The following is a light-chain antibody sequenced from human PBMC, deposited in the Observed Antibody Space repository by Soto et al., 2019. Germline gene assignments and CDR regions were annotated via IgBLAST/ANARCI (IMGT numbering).Light chain of an antibody. V-gene: IGKV3-20*01. CDR3: QQHGRSPVT. Sequence: EIVFTQSPGTLSLSPGERATLSCRASQSVSNNYLGWFQQKPGQAPRLLIYSASSRATGIPDRFSGSGSGTDFTLTISILEPEDFAVYYCQQHGRSPVTFGQGTKVEIK. CDR2: SAS. CDR1: QSVSNNY. J-gene: IGKJ1*01.